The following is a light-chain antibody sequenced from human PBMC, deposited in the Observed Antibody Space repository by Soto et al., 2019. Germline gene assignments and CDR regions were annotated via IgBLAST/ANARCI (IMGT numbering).Light chain of an antibody. V-gene: IGKV3-20*01. J-gene: IGKJ2*01. CDR1: QRVSASY. Sequence: EIVLTQSPGTLSLSPGERATLSCRASQRVSASYLAWYQQKPGQAPRLVIYGASSRATGFPDRFSGSGSGTDFTPTISRLEPEDFAVYYCQQYDTSATFGQGTKVDIK. CDR3: QQYDTSAT. CDR2: GAS.